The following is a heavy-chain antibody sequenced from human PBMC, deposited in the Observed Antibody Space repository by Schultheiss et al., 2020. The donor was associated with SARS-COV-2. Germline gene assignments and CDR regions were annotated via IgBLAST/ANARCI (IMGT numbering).Heavy chain of an antibody. V-gene: IGHV4-39*01. CDR1: GGSISSSSYY. CDR2: IYYSGST. D-gene: IGHD2-8*01. Sequence: SETLSLTCAVSGGSISSSSYYWGWIRQPPGKGLEWIGSIYYSGSTYYNPSLKSRATISVDTSKNQFSLKLSSVTAADTAVYYCARQVVLMVYAVGFDYWGQGTLVTVSS. CDR3: ARQVVLMVYAVGFDY. J-gene: IGHJ4*02.